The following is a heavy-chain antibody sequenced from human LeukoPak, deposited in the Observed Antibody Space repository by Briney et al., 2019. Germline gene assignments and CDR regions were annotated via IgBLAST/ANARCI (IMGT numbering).Heavy chain of an antibody. V-gene: IGHV3-30*18. CDR3: AKGWNDAFDI. CDR2: ISYDGSNK. Sequence: PGGSLRLSCAASGFTFSSYGMRWVRQAPGKGLEWVAVISYDGSNKYYADSVKGRFTISRDNSKNTLYLQMNSLRAEDTAVYYCAKGWNDAFDIWGQGTMVTVSS. J-gene: IGHJ3*02. D-gene: IGHD1-1*01. CDR1: GFTFSSYG.